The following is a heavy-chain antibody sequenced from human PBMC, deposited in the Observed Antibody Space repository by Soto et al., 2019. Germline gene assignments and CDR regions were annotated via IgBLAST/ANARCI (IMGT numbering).Heavy chain of an antibody. CDR1: GFSLSTSGVG. V-gene: IGHV2-5*02. J-gene: IGHJ4*02. Sequence: QITLKESGPPLVKPTQTLTLTCTFSGFSLSTSGVGVGWIRQPPGKALEWLALIYWDDDKRYSPSLKSRLTITKDTSKNQVVLTMTNMDPVDTATYYCAHRGYGDYVGTFDYWGQGTLVTVSS. D-gene: IGHD4-17*01. CDR2: IYWDDDK. CDR3: AHRGYGDYVGTFDY.